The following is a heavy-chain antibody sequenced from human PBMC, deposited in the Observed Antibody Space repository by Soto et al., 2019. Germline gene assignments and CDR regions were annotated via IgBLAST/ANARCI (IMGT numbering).Heavy chain of an antibody. CDR2: ISYDGSNK. D-gene: IGHD2-15*01. CDR3: AKETYSVPLDY. CDR1: GFTFSSYG. V-gene: IGHV3-30*18. Sequence: QVQLVESGGGVVQPGRSLRLSCAASGFTFSSYGMHWVRQAPGKGLEWVAVISYDGSNKYYADSVKGRLTISRDNSKNTLYLQMNSLRAEDTAVYYCAKETYSVPLDYWGQGTLVTVSS. J-gene: IGHJ4*02.